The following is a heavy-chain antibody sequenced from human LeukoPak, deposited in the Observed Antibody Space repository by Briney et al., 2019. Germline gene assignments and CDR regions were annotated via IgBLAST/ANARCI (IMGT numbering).Heavy chain of an antibody. CDR2: ISAYNGNT. D-gene: IGHD3-3*01. CDR3: ARDQVFGVVIIPTKRDYYMDV. J-gene: IGHJ6*03. V-gene: IGHV1-18*01. CDR1: GYTFTSYG. Sequence: GASVKVSCKASGYTFTSYGISWVRQAPGQGLEWMGWISAYNGNTNYAQKLQGRVTMTTDTSTSTAYMELRSLRSDDTAVYYCARDQVFGVVIIPTKRDYYMDVWGKGTTVTVSS.